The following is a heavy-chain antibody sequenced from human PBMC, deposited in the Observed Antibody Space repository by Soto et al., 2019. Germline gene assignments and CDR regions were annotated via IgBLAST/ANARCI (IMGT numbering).Heavy chain of an antibody. Sequence: SEDLFPTCTSSCASTNYGVYFWRWVRQPKGKGLEWIGHIYYSGSTYYNPSLKSRAGISVDSSKSQVSLKMTSVTAADTAVYFCARILMNYYRLDYWGQGALVTVSS. CDR2: IYYSGST. CDR3: ARILMNYYRLDY. CDR1: CASTNYGVYF. J-gene: IGHJ4*02. V-gene: IGHV4-30-4*01. D-gene: IGHD3-10*01.